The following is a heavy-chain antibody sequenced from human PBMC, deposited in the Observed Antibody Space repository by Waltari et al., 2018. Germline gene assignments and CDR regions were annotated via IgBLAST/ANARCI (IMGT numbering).Heavy chain of an antibody. D-gene: IGHD6-19*01. CDR1: GGSISSSSYY. Sequence: QLQLQESGPGLVKPSETLSLTCTVSGGSISSSSYYWGWIRQPPGKGLEWIGSIYYSGSTNYNPSLKSRVTISVDTSKNQFSLKLSSVTAADTAVYYCARASSGWGYAFDIWGQGTMVTVSS. CDR2: IYYSGST. V-gene: IGHV4-39*07. CDR3: ARASSGWGYAFDI. J-gene: IGHJ3*02.